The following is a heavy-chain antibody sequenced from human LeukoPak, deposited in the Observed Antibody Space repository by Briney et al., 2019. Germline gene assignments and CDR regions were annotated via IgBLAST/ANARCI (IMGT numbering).Heavy chain of an antibody. CDR3: ARHYYNNGAFDI. V-gene: IGHV4-59*01. CDR1: GGPISSYY. CDR2: IYYSGST. D-gene: IGHD1-26*01. J-gene: IGHJ3*02. Sequence: SETVSLTCTVSGGPISSYYWSWIWQPPGKGLEWIGYIYYSGSTNYNPSLKSRVTISVDTSKNQFSLKLSSVTAADTAVYYCARHYYNNGAFDIWGQGTMVTVSS.